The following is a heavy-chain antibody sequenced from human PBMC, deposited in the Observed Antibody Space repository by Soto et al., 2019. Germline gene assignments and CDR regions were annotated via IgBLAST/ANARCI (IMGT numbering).Heavy chain of an antibody. CDR1: EFTFSSYE. V-gene: IGHV3-48*03. J-gene: IGHJ4*02. CDR3: ARARGGYSYGYVCDY. CDR2: ISSSGSTI. Sequence: EVQLVESGGGLVQPGGSLRLSCAASEFTFSSYEMNWVRQAPGKGLEWVSYISSSGSTIYHADSVKGRFTISRDNAKNSLYLQMNSLRAEDTAVYYCARARGGYSYGYVCDYWGQGTLVTVSS. D-gene: IGHD5-18*01.